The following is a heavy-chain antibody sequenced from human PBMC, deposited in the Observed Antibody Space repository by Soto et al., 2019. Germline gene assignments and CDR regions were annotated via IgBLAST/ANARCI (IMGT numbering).Heavy chain of an antibody. CDR1: VYTFTSYN. CDR2: ISAYNTTT. V-gene: IGHV1-18*01. Sequence: QVQLGQSGAGVKKPGASVKVSCKTFVYTFTSYNISWVRQAPGQGLEWMGWISAYNTTTNYAQKFQGRVTMTTDTLTSTAYMELRSLRSDDTAVYYCARDTPPTDYWGQGTLVTVSS. CDR3: ARDTPPTDY. J-gene: IGHJ4*02.